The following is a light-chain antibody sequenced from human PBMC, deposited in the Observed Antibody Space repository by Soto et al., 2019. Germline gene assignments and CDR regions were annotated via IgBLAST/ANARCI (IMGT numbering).Light chain of an antibody. V-gene: IGKV3-20*01. CDR2: GAS. J-gene: IGKJ1*01. CDR3: QQYRSPPRT. CDR1: QSVGSSY. Sequence: DILLTQSPGILSLSPGERATLSCRASQSVGSSYLAWYQQKPGQAPRLLIYGASTRATGISDRFSGSGSGTDFTLTIIRLEPEDFAVYYCQQYRSPPRTFGQGTKVELK.